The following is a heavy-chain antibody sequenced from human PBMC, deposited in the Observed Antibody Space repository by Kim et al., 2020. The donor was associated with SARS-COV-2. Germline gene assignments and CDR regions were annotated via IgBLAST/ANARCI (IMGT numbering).Heavy chain of an antibody. D-gene: IGHD3-22*01. CDR1: TFTFSDYY. Sequence: GGSLRLSCAASTFTFSDYYMSWIRQAPGKGLEWLSYISSSGSVVYYADSVKGRFTISRDNAKNSLYLLMNSLRAEDTAVHYCARESKYYDSGDYSRGAVDIWGQGTMVTVSS. V-gene: IGHV3-11*01. CDR3: ARESKYYDSGDYSRGAVDI. CDR2: ISSSGSVV. J-gene: IGHJ3*02.